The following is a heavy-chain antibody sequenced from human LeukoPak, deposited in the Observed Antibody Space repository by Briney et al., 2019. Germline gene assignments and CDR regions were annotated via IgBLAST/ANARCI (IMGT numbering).Heavy chain of an antibody. CDR3: ATASEPLIVVVISPDY. J-gene: IGHJ4*02. Sequence: LSGGSLRLSCAASGFTFSNYAMSWVRQAPGKGLECLSTISASGGSTYYAHSVKGRFTISRDNCKNTQYLPMHSLRAEDTAVYYCATASEPLIVVVISPDYWGQGTLVTVSS. D-gene: IGHD3-22*01. V-gene: IGHV3-23*01. CDR2: ISASGGST. CDR1: GFTFSNYA.